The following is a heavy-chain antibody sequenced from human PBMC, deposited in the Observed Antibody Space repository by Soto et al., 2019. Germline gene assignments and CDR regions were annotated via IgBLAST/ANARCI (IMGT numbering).Heavy chain of an antibody. Sequence: EVQLVESVGGLVQPGGSLRLSCAASGFTFSSYSRNWVSQAPGKGLEWVSYISSSSSTIYYADSVKGRFTISRDNAKNSLYLQMNSLRAEDTAVYYCARGGAYGDYAGDYWGQGTLVTVSS. CDR1: GFTFSSYS. V-gene: IGHV3-48*01. CDR2: ISSSSSTI. J-gene: IGHJ4*02. D-gene: IGHD4-17*01. CDR3: ARGGAYGDYAGDY.